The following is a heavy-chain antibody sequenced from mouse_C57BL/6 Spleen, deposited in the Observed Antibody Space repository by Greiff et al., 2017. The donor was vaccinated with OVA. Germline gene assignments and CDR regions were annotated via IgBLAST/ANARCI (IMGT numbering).Heavy chain of an antibody. J-gene: IGHJ1*03. CDR2: ISSGSSTI. Sequence: EVQLVESGGGLVKPGGSLKLSCAASGFTFSDYGMHWVRQAPEKGLEWVAYISSGSSTIYYADTVKGRFTISRDNAKNTLFLQMTSLRSEDTAMYYCARGRTGPWYFDVWGTGTTVTVSS. V-gene: IGHV5-17*01. CDR1: GFTFSDYG. CDR3: ARGRTGPWYFDV. D-gene: IGHD4-1*01.